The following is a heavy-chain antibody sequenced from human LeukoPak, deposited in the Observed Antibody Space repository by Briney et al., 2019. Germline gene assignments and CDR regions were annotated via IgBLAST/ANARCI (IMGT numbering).Heavy chain of an antibody. J-gene: IGHJ6*02. CDR2: IYTSGST. CDR3: ARAHTSLHYYYYGMDV. Sequence: SETLSLTCTVSGGSISSYYWSWIRQPAGKGLEWIGRIYTSGSTNYNPSLKSRVTMSVDTSKNQFSLKLSSVTAADTAVYYCARAHTSLHYYYYGMDVWGQGTTVTVSS. D-gene: IGHD2-2*01. CDR1: GGSISSYY. V-gene: IGHV4-4*07.